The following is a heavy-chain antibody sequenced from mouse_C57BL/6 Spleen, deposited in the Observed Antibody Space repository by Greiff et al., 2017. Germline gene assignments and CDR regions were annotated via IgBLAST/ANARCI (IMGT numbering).Heavy chain of an antibody. CDR2: IYPGDGDT. V-gene: IGHV1-82*01. Sequence: QVQLQQSGPELVKPGASVKISCKASGYAFSSSWMNWVKQRPGKGLEWIGRIYPGDGDTNYNGKFKGKATLTADKSSSTAYMQLSSLTSEDSAVYICARPGTRGYFDVWGTGTTVTVSS. D-gene: IGHD4-1*01. J-gene: IGHJ1*03. CDR3: ARPGTRGYFDV. CDR1: GYAFSSSW.